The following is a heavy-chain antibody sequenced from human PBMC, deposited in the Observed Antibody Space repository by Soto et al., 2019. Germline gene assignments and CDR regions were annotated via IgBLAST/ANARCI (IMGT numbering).Heavy chain of an antibody. CDR1: GGSISSGGYS. D-gene: IGHD2-15*01. CDR3: ARRDGYCSGGSCSNDAFDI. J-gene: IGHJ3*02. Sequence: SETLSLTCAVSGGSISSGGYSRSWIRQPPGKGLEWIGYIYHSGSTYYNPSLKSRVTISVDRSKNQFSLKLSSVTAADTAVYYCARRDGYCSGGSCSNDAFDIWGQGTMVTVSS. CDR2: IYHSGST. V-gene: IGHV4-30-2*01.